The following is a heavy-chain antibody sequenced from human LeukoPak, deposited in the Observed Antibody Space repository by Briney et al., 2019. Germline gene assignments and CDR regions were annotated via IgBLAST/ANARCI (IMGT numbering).Heavy chain of an antibody. Sequence: SQTLSLTCTVSGGSISSGSYYWSWLRQPAGKGLEWIGRIYTSGSTNYNPSLKSRVTISVDTSKNQFSLKPSSVAAADTAVYYCARETRPTNFDYWGQGTLVTVSS. CDR2: IYTSGST. CDR3: ARETRPTNFDY. CDR1: GGSISSGSYY. J-gene: IGHJ4*02. V-gene: IGHV4-61*02.